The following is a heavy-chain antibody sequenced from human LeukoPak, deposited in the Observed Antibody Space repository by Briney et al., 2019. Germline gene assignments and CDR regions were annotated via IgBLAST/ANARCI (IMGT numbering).Heavy chain of an antibody. CDR2: ISYDGSNK. J-gene: IGHJ6*03. V-gene: IGHV3-30*18. CDR1: GFTFSSYG. Sequence: GGSLRLSCAASGFTFSSYGMHWVRQAPGKGLEWVAVISYDGSNKYYADSVKGRFTISRDNSKNTLYLQMNSLRAEDTAVYYCAKDGKYCGGDCYAWDYYYYMDVWGKGTTVTVSS. D-gene: IGHD2-21*02. CDR3: AKDGKYCGGDCYAWDYYYYMDV.